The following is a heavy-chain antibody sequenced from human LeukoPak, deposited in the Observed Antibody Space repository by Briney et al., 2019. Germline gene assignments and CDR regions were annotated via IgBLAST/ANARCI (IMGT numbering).Heavy chain of an antibody. CDR3: AKDYGDGGY. CDR2: IWYDGSNK. D-gene: IGHD4-17*01. CDR1: GFTFSSYG. Sequence: PGRSLRLSCAASGFTFSSYGMHWVRQAPGKGLEWAAVIWYDGSNKYYADSVKGRFTISRDNSKNTLYLQMNSLRAEDTAVYYCAKDYGDGGYWGQGTLVTVSS. J-gene: IGHJ4*02. V-gene: IGHV3-33*06.